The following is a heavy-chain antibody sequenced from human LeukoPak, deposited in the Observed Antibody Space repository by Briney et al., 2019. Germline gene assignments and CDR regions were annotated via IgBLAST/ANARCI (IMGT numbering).Heavy chain of an antibody. Sequence: PGGSLRLSCAASGFTFSSYSMNWVRQAPGKGLEWVGRIKSKTDGGTTDYAAPVKGRFTISRDDSKNTLYLQMNSLKTEDTAVYYCTTDGTMIVVVPIDAFDIWGQGTMVTVSS. CDR2: IKSKTDGGTT. CDR3: TTDGTMIVVVPIDAFDI. D-gene: IGHD3-22*01. CDR1: GFTFSSYS. J-gene: IGHJ3*02. V-gene: IGHV3-15*01.